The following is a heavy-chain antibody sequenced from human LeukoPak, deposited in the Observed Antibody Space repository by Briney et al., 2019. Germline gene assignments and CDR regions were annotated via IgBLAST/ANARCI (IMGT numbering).Heavy chain of an antibody. D-gene: IGHD3-10*01. CDR1: GFTFSSYS. CDR2: IYSGGST. V-gene: IGHV3-53*01. Sequence: PGGSLRLSCAASGFTFSSYSMNWVRQAPGKGLEWVSVIYSGGSTYYADSVKGRFTISRDNSKNTLYLQMNSLRAEDTAVYYCARVGYGSGIPYFDYWGQGTLVTVSS. J-gene: IGHJ4*02. CDR3: ARVGYGSGIPYFDY.